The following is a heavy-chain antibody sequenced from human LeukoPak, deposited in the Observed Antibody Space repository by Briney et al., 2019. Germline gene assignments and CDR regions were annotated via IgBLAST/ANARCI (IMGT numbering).Heavy chain of an antibody. CDR1: GGSISDFY. CDR3: ARNSGDY. Sequence: PSETLSLTCSVSGGSISDFYWSWIRHPAGKGLEWIGRIYSSGNTNYNPSLKSRVTMPLDASKNQFSLNVSSVTAADTAVYYCARNSGDYWGQGTLVTVSS. V-gene: IGHV4-4*07. J-gene: IGHJ4*02. D-gene: IGHD4-23*01. CDR2: IYSSGNT.